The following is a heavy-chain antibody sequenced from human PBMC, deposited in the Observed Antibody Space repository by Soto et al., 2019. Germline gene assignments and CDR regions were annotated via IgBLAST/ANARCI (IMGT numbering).Heavy chain of an antibody. J-gene: IGHJ6*02. CDR3: ARESFRGGSCYSPYYYYYGMDV. V-gene: IGHV3-33*01. D-gene: IGHD2-15*01. Sequence: QVQVVESGGGVVQPGRSLRLSCAASGFTFSSYGMHWVRQAPGKGLEWVAVIWSDGSNKYYADSLKGRFIVSRDNSKNTLYLQMNSRRAEDTAVYYCARESFRGGSCYSPYYYYYGMDVWGQGTTVIVS. CDR2: IWSDGSNK. CDR1: GFTFSSYG.